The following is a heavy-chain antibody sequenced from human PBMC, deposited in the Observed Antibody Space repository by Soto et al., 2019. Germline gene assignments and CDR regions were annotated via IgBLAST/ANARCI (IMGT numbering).Heavy chain of an antibody. Sequence: VSVKVSCNASGYTFSSYYMHWVRQAPGQGLEWMGIINPSGGNTKYSQKFQGRVTITRDTSASTAYMELNSLRSEDTAVYYCARGEFLSYDDYWGQGTLVTVSS. V-gene: IGHV1-46*01. CDR2: INPSGGNT. D-gene: IGHD3-16*01. CDR1: GYTFSSYY. J-gene: IGHJ4*02. CDR3: ARGEFLSYDDY.